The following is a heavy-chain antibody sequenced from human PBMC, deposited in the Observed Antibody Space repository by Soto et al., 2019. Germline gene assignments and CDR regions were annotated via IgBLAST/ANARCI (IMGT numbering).Heavy chain of an antibody. J-gene: IGHJ6*02. Sequence: ASVKVSCKASGGTFSSYAISWVRQAPGQGLEWMGGIIPIFGTANYAQKFQGRVTITADESTSTAYMELSSLRSEDTAVYYCARDGSPVDYGDFYYYYGMDVWGQGTTVTVSS. V-gene: IGHV1-69*13. CDR3: ARDGSPVDYGDFYYYYGMDV. D-gene: IGHD4-17*01. CDR2: IIPIFGTA. CDR1: GGTFSSYA.